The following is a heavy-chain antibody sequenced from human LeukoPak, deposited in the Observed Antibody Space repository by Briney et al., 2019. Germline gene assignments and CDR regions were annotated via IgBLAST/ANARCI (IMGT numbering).Heavy chain of an antibody. CDR1: GGSFSGYY. Sequence: PSETLSLTCAVYGGSFSGYYWSWIRQPPGKGLEWIGEINHSGGTNYNPFLKSRVTISVDTSKNQFSLKLSSVTAADTAVYYCARGEMATIPDAFDIWGQGTMVTVSS. D-gene: IGHD5-24*01. CDR3: ARGEMATIPDAFDI. CDR2: INHSGGT. J-gene: IGHJ3*02. V-gene: IGHV4-34*01.